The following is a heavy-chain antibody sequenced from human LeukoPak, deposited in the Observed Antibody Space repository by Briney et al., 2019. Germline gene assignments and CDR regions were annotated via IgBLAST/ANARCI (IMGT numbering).Heavy chain of an antibody. CDR1: GYTFTGYY. D-gene: IGHD3-22*01. CDR2: INPNSGGT. CDR3: ARDVGPDYDSSGYYYA. Sequence: GASVKVSCKASGYTFTGYYMHWVRQAPGQGLEWMGWINPNSGGTNYAQKFQGRVTMTRDTSISTAYMELSRLRSDDTAVYYCARDVGPDYDSSGYYYAWGQGTLVTVSS. V-gene: IGHV1-2*02. J-gene: IGHJ4*02.